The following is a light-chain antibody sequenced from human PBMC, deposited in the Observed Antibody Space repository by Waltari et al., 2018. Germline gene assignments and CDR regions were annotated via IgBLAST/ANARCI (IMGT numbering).Light chain of an antibody. V-gene: IGKV3-20*01. Sequence: EIVLTQSPGTLSLSPGQRATLSCRASQSVGKYLAWYQQKPGQAPRLLMYDASTRATGIPDRFSGSGSGTDFSLTINRLEPEDFAVYYCQKYVNLPATFGQGTKVEIK. CDR2: DAS. CDR3: QKYVNLPAT. J-gene: IGKJ1*01. CDR1: QSVGKY.